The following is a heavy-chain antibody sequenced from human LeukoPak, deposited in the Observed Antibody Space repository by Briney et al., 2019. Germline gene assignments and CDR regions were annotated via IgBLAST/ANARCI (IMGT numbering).Heavy chain of an antibody. V-gene: IGHV4-39*01. Sequence: PSETLSLTCTVSGGSLSSSSYYWGWIRQPPGKGLEWIGSIYYSGSTYYNPSLKSRVTISVDTSKNQFSLKLSSVTAADTAVYYCASPKWELRGFEPWGQETLVTVSS. CDR1: GGSLSSSSYY. D-gene: IGHD1-26*01. J-gene: IGHJ5*02. CDR2: IYYSGST. CDR3: ASPKWELRGFEP.